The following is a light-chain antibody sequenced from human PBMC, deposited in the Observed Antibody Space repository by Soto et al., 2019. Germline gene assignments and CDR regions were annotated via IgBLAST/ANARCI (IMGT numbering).Light chain of an antibody. V-gene: IGLV2-14*01. CDR1: SSDVGTYNY. CDR3: SSYTSSSSSVV. CDR2: DVS. Sequence: QSALTQPASVSGSPGQSITISCTGTSSDVGTYNYVSWYQQHPGKAPKLMIYDVSNRPSGVSDRYSGSKSGNTASLTISGLQAENGADYYCSSYTSSSSSVVFGGGTELTVL. J-gene: IGLJ2*01.